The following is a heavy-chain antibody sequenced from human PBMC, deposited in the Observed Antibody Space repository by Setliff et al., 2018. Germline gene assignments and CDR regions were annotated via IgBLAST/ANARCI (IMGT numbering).Heavy chain of an antibody. CDR1: GYPFTNYY. CDR3: ARATRNNFDY. Sequence: ASVKVSCKASGYPFTNYYMHWVRQAPGQGLEWMGVINPSGGITAYAQKFQGRVTMTRDTSTSTFYMEFGSLRSEDTAVYYCARATRNNFDYWGQGTLVTVSS. V-gene: IGHV1-46*01. CDR2: INPSGGIT. J-gene: IGHJ4*02.